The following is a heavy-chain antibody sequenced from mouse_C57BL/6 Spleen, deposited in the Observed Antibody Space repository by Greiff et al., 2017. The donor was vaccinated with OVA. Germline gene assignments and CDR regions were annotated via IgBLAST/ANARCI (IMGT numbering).Heavy chain of an antibody. CDR1: GYTFTDYY. CDR2: IFPGSGST. V-gene: IGHV1-75*01. Sequence: LVESGASVKISCKASGYTFTDYYINWVKQRPGQGLEWIGWIFPGSGSTYYNEKFKGKATLTVDKSSSTAYMLLSSLTSEDSAVYFCAPYYDFDYWGQGTTLTVSS. CDR3: APYYDFDY. J-gene: IGHJ2*01. D-gene: IGHD2-10*01.